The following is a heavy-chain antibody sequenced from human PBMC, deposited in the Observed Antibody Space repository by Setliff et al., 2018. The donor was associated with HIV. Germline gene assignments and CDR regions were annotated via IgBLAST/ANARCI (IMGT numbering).Heavy chain of an antibody. J-gene: IGHJ6*02. V-gene: IGHV4-34*01. CDR3: ARRLQFLEFLHGVGGLDV. CDR2: IYHSGTT. D-gene: IGHD3-3*01. Sequence: SETLSLTCAVYGGSFSGYYWSWIRQPPGKGLEWIGEIYHSGTTYYNPSLKSRVTISVDTSKNQFSLKLSSATAADTAVYYCARRLQFLEFLHGVGGLDVWGQGTTVTVSS. CDR1: GGSFSGYY.